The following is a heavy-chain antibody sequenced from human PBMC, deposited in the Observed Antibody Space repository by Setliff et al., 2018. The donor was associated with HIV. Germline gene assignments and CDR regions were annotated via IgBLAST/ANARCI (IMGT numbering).Heavy chain of an antibody. CDR1: GGSIRTRDYY. Sequence: SETLSLTCTVSGGSIRTRDYYWNWMRQRPGKGLEWFGYIHYSGNTYSNPALKSRLIISVDTSKNQFSLRLTSVTAADTAVYHCARFGPRCCSSSNCCWGSFDIWGQGVMVTVSS. V-gene: IGHV4-31*03. D-gene: IGHD2-15*01. J-gene: IGHJ3*02. CDR3: ARFGPRCCSSSNCCWGSFDI. CDR2: IHYSGNT.